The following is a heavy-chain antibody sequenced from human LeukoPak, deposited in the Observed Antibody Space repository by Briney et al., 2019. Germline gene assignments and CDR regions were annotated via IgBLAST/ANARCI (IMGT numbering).Heavy chain of an antibody. J-gene: IGHJ4*02. CDR3: AKRPAREWMIDY. V-gene: IGHV3-30*18. CDR2: ISYDGSNK. Sequence: GGSLRLSCAASGFTFSSYGMHWVRQAPGKGLEWVAVISYDGSNKYYADSVKGRFTISRDNSKNTLYLQMNSLRAEDTAVYYCAKRPAREWMIDYWGQGTLVTVSS. D-gene: IGHD3-3*01. CDR1: GFTFSSYG.